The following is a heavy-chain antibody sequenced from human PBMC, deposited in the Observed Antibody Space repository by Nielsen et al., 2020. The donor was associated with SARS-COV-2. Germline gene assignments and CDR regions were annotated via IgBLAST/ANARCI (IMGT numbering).Heavy chain of an antibody. Sequence: GGSLRLSCVAPGFRFGDYGLAWVRQAPGKGLEWVANIKHDGSEKYYVDSVKGRFTISRDNAKRLLSLQMNSLTAEDTAIYYCARVAFWSGYDYWGQGALVTVSS. CDR2: IKHDGSEK. CDR3: ARVAFWSGYDY. CDR1: GFRFGDYG. V-gene: IGHV3-7*01. J-gene: IGHJ4*02. D-gene: IGHD3-3*01.